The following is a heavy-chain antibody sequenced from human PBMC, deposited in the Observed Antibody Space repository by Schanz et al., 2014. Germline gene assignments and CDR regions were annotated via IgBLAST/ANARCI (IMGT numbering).Heavy chain of an antibody. CDR1: GFTFSSYG. J-gene: IGHJ3*01. Sequence: QVQLVESGGGVVQPGRSLRLSCAASGFTFSSYGMHWVRQAPGKGLEWVAVIWYDGNNKFYADSVKGRFIISRDNSKNTLYLQMNSLRAEDTAVYYCTRDRGALINHNDALDLWGQGTMVSVSS. D-gene: IGHD3-16*01. CDR2: IWYDGNNK. V-gene: IGHV3-33*01. CDR3: TRDRGALINHNDALDL.